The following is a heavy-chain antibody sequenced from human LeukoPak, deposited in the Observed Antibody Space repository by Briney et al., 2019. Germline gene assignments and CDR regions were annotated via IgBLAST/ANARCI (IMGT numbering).Heavy chain of an antibody. Sequence: GGSLRLSCAAAGFSFSTHCMNWVRQVPGKGLVWVSRINSDGRTTGYADSVKGRFTISRDNAKNTLYLQMNSLRVEDTAVYYCGSPRTFSGPNVLYMWGHRKTVTVSS. CDR3: GSPRTFSGPNVLYM. V-gene: IGHV3-74*01. D-gene: IGHD3-10*02. CDR1: GFSFSTHC. CDR2: INSDGRTT. J-gene: IGHJ3*02.